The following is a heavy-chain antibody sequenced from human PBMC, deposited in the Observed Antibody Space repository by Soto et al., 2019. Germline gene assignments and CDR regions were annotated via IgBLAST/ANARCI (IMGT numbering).Heavy chain of an antibody. CDR1: GFTFHDYA. CDR3: AKDIREYSSGWTYFDY. J-gene: IGHJ4*01. Sequence: QSGGSLRLSCAASGFTFHDYAMHWVRQGQGKGLEWVSGITWNSGSIDYADSVKGRFTISRDNAKNSLYLQMNSLRPEDTALYYCAKDIREYSSGWTYFDYLGHGTLVTVSS. V-gene: IGHV3-9*01. D-gene: IGHD6-19*01. CDR2: ITWNSGSI.